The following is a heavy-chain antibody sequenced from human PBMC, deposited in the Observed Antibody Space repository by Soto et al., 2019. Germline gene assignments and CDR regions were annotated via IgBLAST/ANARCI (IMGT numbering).Heavy chain of an antibody. CDR2: ISTYSGDT. J-gene: IGHJ5*02. D-gene: IGHD5-12*01. V-gene: IGHV1-18*01. CDR1: GYTFFTYA. Sequence: QVHLVQPGVEVKTPGASVKVSCQASGYTFFTYAISWVRQAPGQGLEWMGWISTYSGDTKYAQKFQGRDTMTTATSMATAYLGLRSLRSYYSAVYYWVRHQGPTTSENWFDPWGQGTLVTVSS. CDR3: VRHQGPTTSENWFDP.